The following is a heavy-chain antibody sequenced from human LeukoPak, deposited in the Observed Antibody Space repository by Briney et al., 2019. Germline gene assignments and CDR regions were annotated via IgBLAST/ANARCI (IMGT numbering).Heavy chain of an antibody. Sequence: GGSLRLSCEVSGFTFRDYSIHWFRQAPDGGLEWVAHISYNGIDEHYAGSVKGRFTVSRDDSKNTAYLLMSGLTTEDTAFYYCAKLGYGFDYWGQGTLVIVSS. J-gene: IGHJ4*02. V-gene: IGHV3-30*18. CDR2: ISYNGIDE. CDR3: AKLGYGFDY. D-gene: IGHD3-10*01. CDR1: GFTFRDYS.